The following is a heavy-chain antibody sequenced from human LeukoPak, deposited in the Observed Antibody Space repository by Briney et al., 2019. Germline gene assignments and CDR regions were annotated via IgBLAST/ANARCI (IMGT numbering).Heavy chain of an antibody. CDR1: GFTFSSYA. V-gene: IGHV3-23*01. J-gene: IGHJ4*02. D-gene: IGHD5-24*01. Sequence: GGSLRLSCAASGFTFSSYAMSWVRQAPGKGLEWVSAISGSGGSTYYADSVKGRFTISRDNSKNTLYLQMNSLRGEDTAVYYCAKVRDGYNSPFDYWGQGTLVTVSS. CDR2: ISGSGGST. CDR3: AKVRDGYNSPFDY.